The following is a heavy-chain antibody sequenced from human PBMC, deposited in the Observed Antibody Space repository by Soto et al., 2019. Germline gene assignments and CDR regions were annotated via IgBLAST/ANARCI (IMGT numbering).Heavy chain of an antibody. D-gene: IGHD5-18*01. V-gene: IGHV1-3*04. Sequence: QVQLVQSGAEVKKPGASVKISCKTSGYTFTRYTIHWVRQAPGQRLEWMGWINTGRGNTKYSEKLQGRVTITADTSASTAYMELSSLTSADTALYYCSRDEYSSGYYSDYGGQGTLVTVSS. CDR1: GYTFTRYT. J-gene: IGHJ4*02. CDR2: INTGRGNT. CDR3: SRDEYSSGYYSDY.